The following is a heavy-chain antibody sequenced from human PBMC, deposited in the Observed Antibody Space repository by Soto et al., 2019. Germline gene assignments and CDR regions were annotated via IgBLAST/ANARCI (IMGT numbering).Heavy chain of an antibody. Sequence: GGSLRLSCAASGFTFSSYAMSWVRQAPGKGLEWVSAISGSGGSTYYADSVKGRFTISRDNSKNTLYLQMNSLRAEDTAVYYCAKDGLGYCSSTSCYPYWGQGTLVTVSS. V-gene: IGHV3-23*01. J-gene: IGHJ4*02. D-gene: IGHD2-2*01. CDR2: ISGSGGST. CDR1: GFTFSSYA. CDR3: AKDGLGYCSSTSCYPY.